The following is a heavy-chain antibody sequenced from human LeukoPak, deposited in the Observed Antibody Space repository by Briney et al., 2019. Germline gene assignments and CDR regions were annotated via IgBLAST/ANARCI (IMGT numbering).Heavy chain of an antibody. CDR2: ISAYNGNT. V-gene: IGHV1-18*01. Sequence: ASVKVSCKASGYTFTSYGISWVRQAPGQGLEWMGWISAYNGNTNYAQKLQGRVTMTTDTSTSTAYMELRSLRSDDTAVYDCARDTPFPLYYDSSGYSDYWGQGTLVTVSS. CDR3: ARDTPFPLYYDSSGYSDY. D-gene: IGHD3-22*01. CDR1: GYTFTSYG. J-gene: IGHJ4*02.